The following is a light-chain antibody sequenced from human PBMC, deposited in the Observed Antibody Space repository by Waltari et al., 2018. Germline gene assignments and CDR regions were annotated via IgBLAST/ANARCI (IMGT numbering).Light chain of an antibody. CDR3: QQYYSYPRT. CDR2: AAS. J-gene: IGKJ2*01. Sequence: AIRMTQSPSSLSASTGDRVTITCRASPGISSYLAWYQQKPGKAPKLLIYAASTLQSGVPSRFSGSGSGTDFTLTISCLQSEDFATYYCQQYYSYPRTFGQGTKLEIK. CDR1: PGISSY. V-gene: IGKV1-8*01.